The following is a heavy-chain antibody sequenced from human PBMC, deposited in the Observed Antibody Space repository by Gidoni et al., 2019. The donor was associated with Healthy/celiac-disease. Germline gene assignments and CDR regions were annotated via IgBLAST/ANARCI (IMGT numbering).Heavy chain of an antibody. V-gene: IGHV1-24*01. D-gene: IGHD3-16*02. CDR1: GYTLTELS. J-gene: IGHJ3*02. Sequence: QVQLVQSGAEVKKPGASVKVSCKVSGYTLTELSMHWVRQAPGKGLEWMGGFDPEDGETIYAQKFQGRVTMTEDTSTDTAYMELSSLRSEDTAVYYCATTPPLSMITFGGVIVSAFDIWGQGTMVTVSS. CDR3: ATTPPLSMITFGGVIVSAFDI. CDR2: FDPEDGET.